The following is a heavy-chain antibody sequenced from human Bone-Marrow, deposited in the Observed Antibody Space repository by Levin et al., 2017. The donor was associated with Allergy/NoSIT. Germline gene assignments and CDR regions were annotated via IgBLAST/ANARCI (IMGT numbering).Heavy chain of an antibody. CDR1: GFTFSSYG. D-gene: IGHD3-22*01. V-gene: IGHV3-30*18. J-gene: IGHJ4*02. CDR3: AKDQEDYYDSSGYYSYFDY. CDR2: ISYDGSNK. Sequence: SGGSLRLSCAASGFTFSSYGMHWVRQAPGKGLEWVAVISYDGSNKYYADSVKGRFTISRDNSKNTLYLQMNSLRAEDTAVYYCAKDQEDYYDSSGYYSYFDYWGQGTLVTVSS.